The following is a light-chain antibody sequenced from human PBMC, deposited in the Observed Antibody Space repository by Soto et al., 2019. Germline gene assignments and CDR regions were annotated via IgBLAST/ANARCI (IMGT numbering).Light chain of an antibody. CDR3: CSYATRSTS. V-gene: IGLV2-23*02. CDR2: EVS. J-gene: IGLJ2*01. Sequence: QSALTQPASVSGSPGQSITISCTGTSSDIGSYNLVSWYQQHPGKAPRLMIYEVSKRPSGVSSRFSGSKSGNTASLTISGLQAEDEADYYCCSYATRSTSFGGGTKLTVL. CDR1: SSDIGSYNL.